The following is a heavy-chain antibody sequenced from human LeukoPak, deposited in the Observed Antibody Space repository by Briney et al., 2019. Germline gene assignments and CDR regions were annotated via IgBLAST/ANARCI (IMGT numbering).Heavy chain of an antibody. J-gene: IGHJ4*02. CDR2: IYYSGST. V-gene: IGHV4-59*01. D-gene: IGHD5-12*01. Sequence: SETLSLTCTVSGGSISSYYWSWIRQPPGKGLGWIGYIYYSGSTNYNPSLKSRVTISVDTSKNQFSLKLSSVAAADTAVYYCARSVATIPIDYWGQGTLVTVSS. CDR3: ARSVATIPIDY. CDR1: GGSISSYY.